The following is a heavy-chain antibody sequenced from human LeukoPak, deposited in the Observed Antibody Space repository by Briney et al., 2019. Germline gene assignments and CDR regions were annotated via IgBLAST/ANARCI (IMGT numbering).Heavy chain of an antibody. Sequence: PGGSLRLSCAASGFTFSSYWMSWVRQAPGKGLEWVANIKQDGSEKNYVDSVKGRFTISRDNAKNSQYLQINSLRVEDTAVYYCARDYWVNSGKRLDFWGQGTLVTVSS. CDR2: IKQDGSEK. J-gene: IGHJ4*02. V-gene: IGHV3-7*01. CDR3: ARDYWVNSGKRLDF. D-gene: IGHD5-12*01. CDR1: GFTFSSYW.